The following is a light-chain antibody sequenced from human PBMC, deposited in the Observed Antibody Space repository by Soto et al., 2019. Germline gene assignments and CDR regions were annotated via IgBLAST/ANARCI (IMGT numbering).Light chain of an antibody. Sequence: QAVVTQPASVSGSPGQSITISCTGTSSDVGAYKYVSWYQQHPGKAPKLIIYDVSNRPSGVSDRFSGSKSGNTASLTISGLQAEDEAAYYCSSYTGSSILDVVFGGGTKLTVL. V-gene: IGLV2-14*03. CDR1: SSDVGAYKY. CDR3: SSYTGSSILDVV. J-gene: IGLJ2*01. CDR2: DVS.